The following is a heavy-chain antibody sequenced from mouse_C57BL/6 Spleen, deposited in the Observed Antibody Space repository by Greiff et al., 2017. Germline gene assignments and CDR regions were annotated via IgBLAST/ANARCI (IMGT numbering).Heavy chain of an antibody. Sequence: EVKLMESGGGLVQPGGSLKLSCAASGFTFSDYYMYWVRQTPEKRLEWVAYISNGGGSTYYPDTVKGRFTISRDNAKNPLYLQMSRLKSEDTAMYYCARRSSYGYFDYWGQGTTLTVSS. J-gene: IGHJ2*01. CDR2: ISNGGGST. CDR1: GFTFSDYY. D-gene: IGHD1-1*01. V-gene: IGHV5-12*01. CDR3: ARRSSYGYFDY.